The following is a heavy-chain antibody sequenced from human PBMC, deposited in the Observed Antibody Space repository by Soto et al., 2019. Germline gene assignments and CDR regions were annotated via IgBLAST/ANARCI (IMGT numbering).Heavy chain of an antibody. Sequence: SETLSITCAAYGGYFRGYYCSWISKTKGKGLEWMGEINHSGSTNYNPSLKSRVTISVDTSKNQFSLKLSSVTAADTAVYYCARTSCSGGSCYSVYAFDIWGHGTMVTVSS. CDR1: GGYFRGYY. D-gene: IGHD2-15*01. V-gene: IGHV4-34*01. CDR3: ARTSCSGGSCYSVYAFDI. J-gene: IGHJ3*02. CDR2: INHSGST.